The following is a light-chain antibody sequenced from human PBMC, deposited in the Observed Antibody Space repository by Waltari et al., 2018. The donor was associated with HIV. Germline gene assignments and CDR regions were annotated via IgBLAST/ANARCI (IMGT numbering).Light chain of an antibody. CDR1: QSITSN. CDR2: GAS. V-gene: IGKV3-15*01. J-gene: IGKJ2*01. CDR3: QQRSNWPPGGAYT. Sequence: EVVMTQAPATLSVSPGERATLSCRASQSITSNLAWYQQKPGQPPRLLIYGASTRATGIPARFSGSGSGTEFTLTISSLQSEYFALYYCQQRSNWPPGGAYTFGQGTKLEIK.